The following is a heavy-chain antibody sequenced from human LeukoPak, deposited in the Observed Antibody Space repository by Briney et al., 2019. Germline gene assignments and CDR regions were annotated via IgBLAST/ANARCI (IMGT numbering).Heavy chain of an antibody. D-gene: IGHD4-17*01. V-gene: IGHV4-30-4*01. J-gene: IGHJ4*02. CDR2: IYYSGST. CDR1: GGSISSGDYY. CDR3: ARDRAHGDYTGLGYFDY. Sequence: PSETLSLTCTVSGGSISSGDYYWSWIRQPPGKGLEWIGYIYYSGSTYYNPSLKSRVTISVDTSKNQFSLKLSSVTAADTAVYYCARDRAHGDYTGLGYFDYWGQGTLVTVSS.